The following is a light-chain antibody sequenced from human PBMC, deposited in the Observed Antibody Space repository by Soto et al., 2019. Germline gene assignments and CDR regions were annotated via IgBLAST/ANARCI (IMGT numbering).Light chain of an antibody. CDR1: QSLLHSNGYNY. V-gene: IGKV2-28*01. CDR3: MQALQIRVE. CDR2: LGS. Sequence: DSVMTQFPLSLSVTPGEPASISCRSSQSLLHSNGYNYLDWYVQKPGQSPQLLIYLGSNRASGVPDRFSGSGSGTDFTLTISRVEAEDVGVYYCMQALQIRVEFGQGTKVEIK. J-gene: IGKJ1*01.